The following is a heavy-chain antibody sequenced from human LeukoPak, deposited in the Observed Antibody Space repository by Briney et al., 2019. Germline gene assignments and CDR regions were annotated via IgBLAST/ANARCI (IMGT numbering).Heavy chain of an antibody. CDR2: ITPIFGTA. D-gene: IGHD3-3*01. CDR3: ARGTRGWSGYYTGGYYYYMDV. Sequence: GASVKVSCKASGGTFSSYAISWVRQAPGQGLEWMGGITPIFGTANYAQKFQGRVTITTDESTSTAYMELSSLRSEDTAVYYCARGTRGWSGYYTGGYYYYMDVWGKGTTVTVSS. J-gene: IGHJ6*03. V-gene: IGHV1-69*05. CDR1: GGTFSSYA.